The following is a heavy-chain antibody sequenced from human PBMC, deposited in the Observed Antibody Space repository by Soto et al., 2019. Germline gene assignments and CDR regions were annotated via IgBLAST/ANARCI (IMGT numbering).Heavy chain of an antibody. J-gene: IGHJ4*02. CDR1: GDSISFSSYY. CDR3: ASTLETTMHFDY. D-gene: IGHD4-17*01. Sequence: QLQLQESGPGLVKPSETLSLTCSVSGDSISFSSYYWGWVRQPPGKGLERIASIHYSGSTYYNPSLKRRVTISGDTSKNQFSLQLSSVTAADTAVYYCASTLETTMHFDYWGQGTLVTVSS. CDR2: IHYSGST. V-gene: IGHV4-39*01.